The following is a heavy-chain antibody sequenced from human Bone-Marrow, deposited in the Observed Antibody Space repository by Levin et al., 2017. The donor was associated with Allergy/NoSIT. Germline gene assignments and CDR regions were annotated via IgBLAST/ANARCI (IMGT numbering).Heavy chain of an antibody. CDR2: ISYDGSDT. Sequence: SCAASGFIFSKYGMHWVRQAPGKGLEWVALISYDGSDTYYADSVKGRFTISRDNSKNTLFLHMNSLRTDDTALYYCATDGHYGDDDYWGQGTLLTVSS. D-gene: IGHD4-17*01. V-gene: IGHV3-30*03. CDR1: GFIFSKYG. J-gene: IGHJ4*02. CDR3: ATDGHYGDDDY.